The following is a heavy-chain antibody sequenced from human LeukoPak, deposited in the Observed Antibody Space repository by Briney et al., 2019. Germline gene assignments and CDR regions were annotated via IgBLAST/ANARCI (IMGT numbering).Heavy chain of an antibody. D-gene: IGHD1-26*01. CDR1: GFTFDDYG. J-gene: IGHJ3*02. CDR3: ARVHSGSYSRPGAFDI. CDR2: INWNGGST. Sequence: GGSLRLSCAASGFTFDDYGMSWVRQAPGKGLEWVSGINWNGGSTGYADSVKGRFTIPRDNAKNSLYLQMNSLRAEDTALYHCARVHSGSYSRPGAFDIWGQGTMVTVSS. V-gene: IGHV3-20*01.